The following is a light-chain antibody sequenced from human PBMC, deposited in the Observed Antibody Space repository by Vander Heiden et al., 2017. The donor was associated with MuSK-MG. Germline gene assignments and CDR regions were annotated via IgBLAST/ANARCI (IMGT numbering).Light chain of an antibody. CDR3: QQSYSVPFT. CDR2: AAS. CDR1: QSITNY. J-gene: IGKJ3*01. V-gene: IGKV1-39*01. Sequence: IQMTQSPSSLSASVGDRVTITCRASQSITNYLNWYQQKPGKAPKLLISAASSLQSGVPSRFSGSGSGTDFTLTISSLQPEDFATYYCQQSYSVPFTFGHGTKLDIK.